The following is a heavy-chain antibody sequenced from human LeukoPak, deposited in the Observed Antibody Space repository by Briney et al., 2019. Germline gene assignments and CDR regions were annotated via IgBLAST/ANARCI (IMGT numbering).Heavy chain of an antibody. J-gene: IGHJ4*02. D-gene: IGHD6-19*01. CDR3: ATAPYSSSGWYYFDY. Sequence: ASVKVSCKVSGYTLTELSMHWVRQAPGKGLEWMGGFDPGDGETIYAQKFQGRVTMTEDTSTDTAYMELSSLRSEDTAVYYCATAPYSSSGWYYFDYWGQGTLVTVSS. V-gene: IGHV1-24*01. CDR1: GYTLTELS. CDR2: FDPGDGET.